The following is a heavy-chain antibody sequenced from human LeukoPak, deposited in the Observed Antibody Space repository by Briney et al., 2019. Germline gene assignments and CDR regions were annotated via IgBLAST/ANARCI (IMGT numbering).Heavy chain of an antibody. CDR1: GESFSGYY. CDR3: ARGVNNWNVDVFDI. Sequence: SETLSLTCAVYGESFSGYYWSWIRQPPGKGLEWIGEINHSGSTNYNPSLKSRVTISVDTSKNQFSLKLSSVTAADTAVYYCARGVNNWNVDVFDIWGQGTMVTVSS. V-gene: IGHV4-34*01. D-gene: IGHD1-20*01. CDR2: INHSGST. J-gene: IGHJ3*02.